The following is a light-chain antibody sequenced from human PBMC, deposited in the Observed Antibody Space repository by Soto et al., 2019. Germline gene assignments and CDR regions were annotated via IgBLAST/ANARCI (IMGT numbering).Light chain of an antibody. CDR2: AAS. V-gene: IGKV3-15*01. Sequence: EIVMTQSPATLSVSPGERATLSCRASQSVSSNLAWYQQKPGQVPRLLIYAASTRATGIPARFSGSGSGTEFTLTLNSLPSEDFAVYYCQQYNTWPPFTFGPGTKVDIK. CDR1: QSVSSN. CDR3: QQYNTWPPFT. J-gene: IGKJ3*01.